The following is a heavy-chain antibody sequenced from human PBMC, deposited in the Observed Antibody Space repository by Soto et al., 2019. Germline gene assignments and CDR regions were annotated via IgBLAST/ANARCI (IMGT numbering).Heavy chain of an antibody. CDR1: GSTFTGYY. CDR3: ARDVVSMSSWGYYYYYGMDV. CDR2: INPNSGGT. J-gene: IGHJ6*02. D-gene: IGHD6-13*01. Sequence: QVQLVQSGAEVKKPGALVKVSCKASGSTFTGYYMHWVRQAPGQGLEWMGWINPNSGGTNYAQKFQGWVTMTRDTSISTAYMELSRLRSDDTAVYYCARDVVSMSSWGYYYYYGMDVWGQGTTVTVSS. V-gene: IGHV1-2*04.